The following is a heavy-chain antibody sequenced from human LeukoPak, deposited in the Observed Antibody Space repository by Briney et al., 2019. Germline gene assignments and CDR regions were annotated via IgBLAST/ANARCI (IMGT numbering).Heavy chain of an antibody. V-gene: IGHV3-48*02. CDR2: ISSSSSTI. D-gene: IGHD2-21*02. CDR1: GFTFSSYS. J-gene: IGHJ4*02. Sequence: GGSLRLSCTASGFTFSSYSMNWVRQAPGKGLEWVSYISSSSSTIYYADSVKGRFTISRDNAKNSLYLQMNSLRDEDTAVYYCASHCGGDCSYRDYWGQGTLVTVSS. CDR3: ASHCGGDCSYRDY.